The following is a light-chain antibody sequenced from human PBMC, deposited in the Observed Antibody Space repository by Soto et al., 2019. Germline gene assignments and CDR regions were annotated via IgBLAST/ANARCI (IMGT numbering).Light chain of an antibody. V-gene: IGKV3-11*01. CDR1: QSVRNY. J-gene: IGKJ5*01. Sequence: EVVLTQSPATPSLSPGERATLSCRASQSVRNYLAWYQQKPGQAPRLLIYDASNRATGIPARFSGSGSGTDFTLTISSLEPEDFAVYYCQQRSNWPPITFGQGTRLEIK. CDR2: DAS. CDR3: QQRSNWPPIT.